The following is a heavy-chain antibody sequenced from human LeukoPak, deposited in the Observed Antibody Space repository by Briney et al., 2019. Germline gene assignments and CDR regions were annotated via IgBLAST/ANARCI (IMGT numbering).Heavy chain of an antibody. J-gene: IGHJ6*03. CDR3: ATAGYCSSTSCYAGHYYYYMDV. V-gene: IGHV1-24*01. Sequence: ASVKVSCKVSGYTLTELSMHWVRQAPGKGLEWMGGFDPEDGETTYAQKFQGRVTMTEDTSTDTAYMELSSLRSEDTAVYYCATAGYCSSTSCYAGHYYYYMDVWGKGTTVTVSS. CDR2: FDPEDGET. D-gene: IGHD2-2*01. CDR1: GYTLTELS.